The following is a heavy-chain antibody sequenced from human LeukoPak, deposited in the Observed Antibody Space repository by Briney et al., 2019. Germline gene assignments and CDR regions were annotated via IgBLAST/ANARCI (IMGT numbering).Heavy chain of an antibody. D-gene: IGHD1-1*01. CDR1: GFTFSSYS. Sequence: GGSLRLSCAASGFTFSSYSMNWVRQAPGNGLKWVSYISSSSSTIYYADSVKGRFTISRDNAKNSLYLQMNSLRAEDTAVYYCARDPTQLEAYFDYWGQGTLVTVSS. J-gene: IGHJ4*02. CDR2: ISSSSSTI. CDR3: ARDPTQLEAYFDY. V-gene: IGHV3-48*01.